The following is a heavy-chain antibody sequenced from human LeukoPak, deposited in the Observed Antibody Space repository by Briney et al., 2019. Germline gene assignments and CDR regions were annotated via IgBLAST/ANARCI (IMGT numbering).Heavy chain of an antibody. V-gene: IGHV1-24*01. D-gene: IGHD3-10*01. J-gene: IGHJ4*02. CDR1: GYTFTSYD. CDR3: ATERNYYGSGSYTIFDY. Sequence: ASVKVSCKASGYTFTSYDINWVRQATGKGLEWMGGFDPEDGETIYAQKFQGRVTMTEDTSTDTAYMELSSLRSEDTAVYYCATERNYYGSGSYTIFDYWGQGTLVTVSS. CDR2: FDPEDGET.